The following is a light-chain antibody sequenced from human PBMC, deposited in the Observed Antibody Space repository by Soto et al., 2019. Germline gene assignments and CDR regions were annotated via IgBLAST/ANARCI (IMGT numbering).Light chain of an antibody. CDR1: NSNIGSNT. Sequence: QSVLTQPPSASGTPGQRVTISCSGGNSNIGSNTVIWYQHLPGPAPKLLIYNNNQRPSGVPDRFSGSKSGTSASLAISGLQSEDEADYYGAAWDDSLNGHAVFGGGTQLTVL. CDR3: AAWDDSLNGHAV. J-gene: IGLJ7*01. V-gene: IGLV1-44*01. CDR2: NNN.